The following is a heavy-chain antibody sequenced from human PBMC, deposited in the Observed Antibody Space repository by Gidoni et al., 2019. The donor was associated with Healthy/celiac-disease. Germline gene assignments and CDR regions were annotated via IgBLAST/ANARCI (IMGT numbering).Heavy chain of an antibody. CDR1: GGTLSSSA. D-gene: IGHD2-2*01. J-gene: IGHJ6*02. V-gene: IGHV1-69*01. CDR2: IIPICGTA. Sequence: QVQLVQSGAEVKQPGDSVKVSCKASGGTLSSSAISWWRQAPVQGLEWMGGIIPICGTANYAQKFQGRVTITADESTSTAYMELSSLRSEDTAVYYCAAERYCSSTSCPRSYYYGMDVWGQGTTVTVSS. CDR3: AAERYCSSTSCPRSYYYGMDV.